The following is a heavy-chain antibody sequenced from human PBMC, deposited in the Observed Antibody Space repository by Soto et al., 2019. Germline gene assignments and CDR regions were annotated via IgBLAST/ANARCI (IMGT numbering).Heavy chain of an antibody. V-gene: IGHV1-69*13. Sequence: SVKVSCKASGGTFSSYAISWVRQAPGQGLEWMGGIIPIFGTANYAQKFQGRVTITADESTSTAYMELSSLRSEDTAVYYCASGNIVVVPAAMPCYGMDVWGQGTTVTVSS. CDR3: ASGNIVVVPAAMPCYGMDV. CDR1: GGTFSSYA. J-gene: IGHJ6*02. CDR2: IIPIFGTA. D-gene: IGHD2-2*01.